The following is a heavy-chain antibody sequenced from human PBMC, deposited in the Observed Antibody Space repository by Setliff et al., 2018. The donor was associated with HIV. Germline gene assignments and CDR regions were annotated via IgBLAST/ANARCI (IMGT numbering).Heavy chain of an antibody. D-gene: IGHD4-17*01. CDR3: ARDHGMWDYGGNVLLREYFLH. CDR1: GYTFTGYY. J-gene: IGHJ1*01. CDR2: ITPNSGGT. Sequence: ASVKVSCKASGYTFTGYYMHWVRQAPGQGLEWMGWITPNSGGTNYAQKFQGRVTMTRDTSISTAYMELSRLRSDDTAVYYCARDHGMWDYGGNVLLREYFLHWGQGTLVTVTS. V-gene: IGHV1-2*02.